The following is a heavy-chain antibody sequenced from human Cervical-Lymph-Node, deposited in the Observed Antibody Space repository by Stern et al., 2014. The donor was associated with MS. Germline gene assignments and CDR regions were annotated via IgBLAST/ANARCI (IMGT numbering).Heavy chain of an antibody. J-gene: IGHJ6*02. CDR1: GYTLTELS. CDR3: ATGGRVGAPTYYGMDV. D-gene: IGHD1-26*01. Sequence: VQLVESGAEVKKPGASVKVSCKVSGYTLTELSMHWVRQVPGKGLEWMGGFDPEDGETIYAQKFQGRVTMTEDTSTDTAYMELSSLRSEDTALYYCATGGRVGAPTYYGMDVWGHGTAVTVSS. V-gene: IGHV1-24*01. CDR2: FDPEDGET.